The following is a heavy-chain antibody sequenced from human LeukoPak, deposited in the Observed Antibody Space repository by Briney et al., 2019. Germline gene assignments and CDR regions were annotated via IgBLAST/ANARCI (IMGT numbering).Heavy chain of an antibody. Sequence: GTSVKVSCKASGFTFTSSAMQWVRQARGQRLEWIGWIVVGSGDTNYAQKFQERVTITRDWSTSTAYLELVSLRSEDTAVYSCAALGDITATAGYFDYWGPGTLVTVSS. CDR3: AALGDITATAGYFDY. D-gene: IGHD1-7*01. CDR2: IVVGSGDT. V-gene: IGHV1-58*02. CDR1: GFTFTSSA. J-gene: IGHJ4*02.